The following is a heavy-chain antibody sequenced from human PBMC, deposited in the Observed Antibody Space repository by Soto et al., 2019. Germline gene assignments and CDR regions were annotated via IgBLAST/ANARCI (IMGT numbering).Heavy chain of an antibody. D-gene: IGHD3-16*01. V-gene: IGHV3-74*01. CDR2: LDNDGTNK. CDR1: VFTFSTYW. CDR3: ARDGGTYFDY. J-gene: IGHJ4*02. Sequence: EVQLVESGGGLVQPGGSLRLSCAASVFTFSTYWMHWVRQAPGKGLVWVSRLDNDGTNKRYADSVKGRFNVSRDNGKNSVYLQMDSLRAEDTAVYYCARDGGTYFDYWGQGTLVTVSS.